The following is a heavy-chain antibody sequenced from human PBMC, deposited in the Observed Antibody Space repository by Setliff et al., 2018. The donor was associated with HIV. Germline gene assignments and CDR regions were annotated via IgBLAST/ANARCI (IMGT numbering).Heavy chain of an antibody. D-gene: IGHD5-18*01. Sequence: GASVKVSCKASGYTFTSYDINWVRQAAGQGLEWMGWMNPNSGNTGSAHKFQGRVTMTRNTSINTAYMELSSLRSEDTAVYYCAVTSMASSFGYWGQGALVTVSS. J-gene: IGHJ4*02. CDR1: GYTFTSYD. CDR3: AVTSMASSFGY. V-gene: IGHV1-8*02. CDR2: MNPNSGNT.